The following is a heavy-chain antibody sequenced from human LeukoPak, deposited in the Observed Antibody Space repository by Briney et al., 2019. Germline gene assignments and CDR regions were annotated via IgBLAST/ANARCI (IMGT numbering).Heavy chain of an antibody. J-gene: IGHJ4*02. Sequence: PGGSLRLSCAASGFTFDDYGMSWVRQAPGKGLEWVSGINWNGGSTGYANSVKGRFTISRDNAKNSLYLQMNSLRADDAAVYYCAREPTSMGSDYWGQGTLVTVSS. V-gene: IGHV3-20*04. CDR2: INWNGGST. D-gene: IGHD5-18*01. CDR1: GFTFDDYG. CDR3: AREPTSMGSDY.